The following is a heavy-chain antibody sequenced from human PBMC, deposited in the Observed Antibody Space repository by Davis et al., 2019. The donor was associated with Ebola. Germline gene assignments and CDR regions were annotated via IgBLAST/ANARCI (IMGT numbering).Heavy chain of an antibody. CDR3: ARDGVIAVAGIWSYYFDY. V-gene: IGHV3-48*03. CDR1: GFTFSSYE. D-gene: IGHD6-19*01. J-gene: IGHJ4*02. CDR2: ISSSGSTI. Sequence: GESLKISCAASGFTFSSYEMNWVRQAPGKGLEWVSYISSSGSTIYYADSVKGRFTISRDNAKNSLYLQMNSLRAEDTAVYYCARDGVIAVAGIWSYYFDYWGQGTLVTVSS.